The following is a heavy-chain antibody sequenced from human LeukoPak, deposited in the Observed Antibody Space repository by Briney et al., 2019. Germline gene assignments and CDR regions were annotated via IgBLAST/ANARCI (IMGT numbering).Heavy chain of an antibody. CDR3: AREVVIVPDYYYYGLDV. D-gene: IGHD2/OR15-2a*01. V-gene: IGHV3-74*01. CDR1: GFTFSNYW. J-gene: IGHJ6*02. CDR2: IKYDGSAA. Sequence: GSLRLSCAASGFTFSNYWMHWIRQVPGKGLVWVSHIKYDGSAANYADSVKGRFTISRDNAKDSVYLQMNSLRAEDTGVYYCAREVVIVPDYYYYGLDVWGQGTTVTVSS.